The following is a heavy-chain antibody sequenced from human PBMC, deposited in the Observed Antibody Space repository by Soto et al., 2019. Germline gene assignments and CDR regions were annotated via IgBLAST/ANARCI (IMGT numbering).Heavy chain of an antibody. CDR3: ARGMHCSGGSCYSRWFDP. J-gene: IGHJ5*02. D-gene: IGHD2-15*01. V-gene: IGHV4-30-2*01. Sequence: SETLSLTCAVSGGSISSGGYSWSWIRQPPGKGLEWIGYIYHSGSTYYNPSLKSRVTISVDRSKNQFSLKLSSVTAADTAVYYCARGMHCSGGSCYSRWFDPWGQGTLVTVSS. CDR2: IYHSGST. CDR1: GGSISSGGYS.